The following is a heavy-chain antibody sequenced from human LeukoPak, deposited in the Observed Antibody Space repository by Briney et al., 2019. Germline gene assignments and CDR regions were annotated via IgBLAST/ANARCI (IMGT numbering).Heavy chain of an antibody. CDR3: GTVFDH. CDR2: IDIDGTGT. V-gene: IGHV3-74*01. J-gene: IGHJ4*02. CDR1: GFTLTNYW. Sequence: PGGSLRLSCAASGFTLTNYWMPWARQAPGKGLVWVSRIDIDGTGTSYADSVKGRFTISRDNAKNTVSLQMNSLKAEDTALYYCGTVFDHWGPGILVTVSS.